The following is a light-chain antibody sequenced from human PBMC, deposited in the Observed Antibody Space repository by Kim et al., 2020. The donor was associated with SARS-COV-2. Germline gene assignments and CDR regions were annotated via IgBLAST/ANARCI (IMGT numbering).Light chain of an antibody. J-gene: IGLJ2*01. CDR1: KLGDQY. CDR2: QNN. CDR3: QAWDSNTACVV. Sequence: SYELTQPPSVSVSPGQTASITCSGDKLGDQYASWYQQKPGQSPVMVIYQNNKRPSGIPERFSGSNSGNTATLTISGTQAMDEADYYCQAWDSNTACVVFGGGTQLTVL. V-gene: IGLV3-1*01.